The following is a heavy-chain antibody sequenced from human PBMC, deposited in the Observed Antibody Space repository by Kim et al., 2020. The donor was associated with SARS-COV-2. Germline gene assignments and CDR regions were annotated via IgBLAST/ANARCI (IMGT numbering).Heavy chain of an antibody. D-gene: IGHD6-13*01. Sequence: SETLSLTCTVSGGSISSSSYYWGWIRQPPGKGLEWIGSIYYSGSTYYNPSLKSRVTISVDTSKNQFSLKLSSVTAADTAVYYCATGYSSSWGHEQWLVEPPLFDYWGQGTLVTVSS. CDR1: GGSISSSSYY. CDR2: IYYSGST. CDR3: ATGYSSSWGHEQWLVEPPLFDY. V-gene: IGHV4-39*01. J-gene: IGHJ4*02.